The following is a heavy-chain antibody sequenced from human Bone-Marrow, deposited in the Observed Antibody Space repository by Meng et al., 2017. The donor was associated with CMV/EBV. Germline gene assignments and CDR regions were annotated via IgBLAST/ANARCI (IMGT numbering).Heavy chain of an antibody. J-gene: IGHJ5*02. CDR1: GYTFTGYY. CDR3: ARGTGHCSGGSCYSGFDP. CDR2: INPNSGGT. Sequence: ASVKVSCKASGYTFTGYYMHWVRQAPGQGLEWMGWINPNSGGTNYAQKFQGRVTMTRDTSISTAYMELSRLRSDDTAVYYCARGTGHCSGGSCYSGFDPWGQGTLVTVSS. V-gene: IGHV1-2*02. D-gene: IGHD2-15*01.